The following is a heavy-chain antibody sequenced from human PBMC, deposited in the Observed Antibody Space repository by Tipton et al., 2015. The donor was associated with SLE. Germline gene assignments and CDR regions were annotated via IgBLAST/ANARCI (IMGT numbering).Heavy chain of an antibody. V-gene: IGHV3-33*01. CDR1: GFTFSSYG. J-gene: IGHJ6*02. CDR2: IWYDGSNK. Sequence: SLRLSCAASGFTFSSYGMHWVRQAPGKGLEWVAVIWYDGSNKYYADSVKGRFTISRDNAKNSLYVQMNSLRADDTAVYYCARENPLGGMDVWGQGTTVTVSS. D-gene: IGHD1-14*01. CDR3: ARENPLGGMDV.